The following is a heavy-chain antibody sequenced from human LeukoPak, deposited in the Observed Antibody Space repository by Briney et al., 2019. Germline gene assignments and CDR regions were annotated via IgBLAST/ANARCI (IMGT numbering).Heavy chain of an antibody. CDR3: AREGLDSPRFDY. D-gene: IGHD3/OR15-3a*01. V-gene: IGHV4-59*12. CDR2: IYYSGST. Sequence: SETLSLTCTVAGGSISSYYWSWIRQPPGKGLEWIGYIYYSGSTNYNPSLKSRVTISVDTSKNQFSLKLSSVTAADTAVYYCAREGLDSPRFDYWGQGTLVTVSS. J-gene: IGHJ4*02. CDR1: GGSISSYY.